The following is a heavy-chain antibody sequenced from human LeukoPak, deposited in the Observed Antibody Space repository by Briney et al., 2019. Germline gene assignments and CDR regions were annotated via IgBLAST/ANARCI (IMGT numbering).Heavy chain of an antibody. D-gene: IGHD6-19*01. CDR1: GYTFTSYG. J-gene: IGHJ6*02. V-gene: IGHV1-18*01. CDR3: AREPFRTGWYVTHYYYGMDV. CDR2: ISAYNGNT. Sequence: ASVKVSCKASGYTFTSYGISWVRQAPGQGLEWMGWISAYNGNTNYAQKLQGRVTMTTDTSTSTAYMELRSLRSDDTAVYYCAREPFRTGWYVTHYYYGMDVWGQGTRSPYP.